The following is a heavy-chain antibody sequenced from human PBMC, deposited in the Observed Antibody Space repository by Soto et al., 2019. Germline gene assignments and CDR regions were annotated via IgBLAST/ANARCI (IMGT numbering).Heavy chain of an antibody. CDR2: ISGSGVIT. CDR1: GFTFSTYA. V-gene: IGHV3-23*01. J-gene: IGHJ4*02. D-gene: IGHD6-13*01. Sequence: GGSLRLSCAASGFTFSTYAMSWVRQAPGKGLEWVSSISGSGVITFYADSVKGRFTISRDNSKNTLYLQMNSLRAEDTALYFCAKDRVTAVGTYFDYWGQGTLVTVSS. CDR3: AKDRVTAVGTYFDY.